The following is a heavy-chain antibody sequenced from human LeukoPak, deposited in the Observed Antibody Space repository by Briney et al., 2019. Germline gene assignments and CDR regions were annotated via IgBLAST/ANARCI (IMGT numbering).Heavy chain of an antibody. V-gene: IGHV1-18*01. Sequence: ASVKVSCKASGYTFTSYGISWVRQAPGQGLEWMGWISAYNGNTNYAQKLQGRVTITADESTSTAYMELSSLRSEDTAVYYCASVWGPKSKYAFDIWGQGTMVTVSS. CDR3: ASVWGPKSKYAFDI. CDR2: ISAYNGNT. J-gene: IGHJ3*02. D-gene: IGHD7-27*01. CDR1: GYTFTSYG.